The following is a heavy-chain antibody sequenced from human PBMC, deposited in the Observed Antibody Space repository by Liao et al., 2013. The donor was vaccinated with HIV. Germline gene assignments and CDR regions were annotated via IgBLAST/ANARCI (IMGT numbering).Heavy chain of an antibody. CDR3: VRVGFGELFGAFDI. CDR1: GGSIGSNY. CDR2: IYYGGTT. V-gene: IGHV4-59*01. Sequence: QVQLQESGPGLVRPSETLSLNCTVSGGSIGSNYWNWIRQAPGKGLEWIGYIYYGGTTNYNPSLSSRVTMSVDRSKGQFSLKLSSVTVADTAIYYCVRVGFGELFGAFDIWGQGTKVTVSS. J-gene: IGHJ3*02. D-gene: IGHD3-10*01.